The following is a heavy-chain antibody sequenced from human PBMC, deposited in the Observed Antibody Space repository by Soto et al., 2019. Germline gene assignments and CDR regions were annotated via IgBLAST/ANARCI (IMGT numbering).Heavy chain of an antibody. V-gene: IGHV4-30-4*01. CDR1: GGSISSGDYY. CDR3: ARVTGSLRFDP. CDR2: IYYSGST. Sequence: TLSLTCTVSGGSISSGDYYWSWIRQPPGKGLEWIGYIYYSGSTYYNPSLKSRVTISVDTSKNQFSLKLSSVTAADTAVYYCARVTGSLRFDPWGQGTLVTVSS. J-gene: IGHJ5*02. D-gene: IGHD3-10*01.